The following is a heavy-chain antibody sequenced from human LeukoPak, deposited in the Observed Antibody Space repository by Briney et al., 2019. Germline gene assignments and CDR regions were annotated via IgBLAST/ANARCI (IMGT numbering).Heavy chain of an antibody. Sequence: GGSLRLSCAASGFTVSGYYMSWVRQAPGKGLEWVSTIYSDGSTYYADSVKGRFTISRDNSKNTLYLQMNSLRAEDTAVYYCAKERSGWSPRYYFDYWGQGTLVTVSS. J-gene: IGHJ4*02. V-gene: IGHV3-53*01. CDR1: GFTVSGYY. CDR2: IYSDGST. CDR3: AKERSGWSPRYYFDY. D-gene: IGHD6-19*01.